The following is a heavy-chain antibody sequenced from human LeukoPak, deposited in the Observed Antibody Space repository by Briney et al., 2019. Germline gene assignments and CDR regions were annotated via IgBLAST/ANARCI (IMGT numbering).Heavy chain of an antibody. CDR2: IYYSGST. D-gene: IGHD3-10*01. Sequence: SETLSLTCTVSGGSISSGDYYWSWIRQPPGKGLEWIGYIYYSGSTYYNPSLKSRVTISVDTSKNQFSLKLSSVTAADTAVYYCATLPTYYYGSGSRGYFDYWGQGTLVTVSS. J-gene: IGHJ4*02. CDR3: ATLPTYYYGSGSRGYFDY. V-gene: IGHV4-30-4*01. CDR1: GGSISSGDYY.